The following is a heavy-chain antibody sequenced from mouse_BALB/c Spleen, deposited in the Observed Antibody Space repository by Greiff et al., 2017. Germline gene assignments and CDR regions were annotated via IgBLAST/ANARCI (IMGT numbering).Heavy chain of an antibody. CDR2: IWGGGST. D-gene: IGHD1-2*01. Sequence: VKVVESGPGLVAPSQSLSITCTVSGFSLSRYSVHWVRQPPGKGLEWLGMIWGGGSTDYNSALKSRLSISKDNSKSQVFLKMNSLQTDDTAMYYCAREGTTAYYYAMDYWGQGTSVTVSS. CDR3: AREGTTAYYYAMDY. V-gene: IGHV2-6-4*01. CDR1: GFSLSRYS. J-gene: IGHJ4*01.